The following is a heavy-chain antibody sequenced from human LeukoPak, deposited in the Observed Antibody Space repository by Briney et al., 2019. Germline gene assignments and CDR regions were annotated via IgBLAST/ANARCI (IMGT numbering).Heavy chain of an antibody. V-gene: IGHV3-33*01. J-gene: IGHJ4*02. CDR3: ARDRLEAVTDDDYFDY. Sequence: GGSLRLSCAASGFTFSNHGMHWVRQAPGKGPEWVALICYDGSNKYYGDSVKGRFTISRDNSKNTVYLQMNSLRAEDTGVYYCARDRLEAVTDDDYFDYWGQGTLVTVSS. CDR1: GFTFSNHG. CDR2: ICYDGSNK. D-gene: IGHD2-21*02.